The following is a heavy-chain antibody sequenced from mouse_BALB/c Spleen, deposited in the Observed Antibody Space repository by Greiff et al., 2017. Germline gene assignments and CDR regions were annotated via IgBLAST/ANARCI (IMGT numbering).Heavy chain of an antibody. D-gene: IGHD1-1*01. CDR2: IDPANGNT. J-gene: IGHJ2*01. CDR1: GFNIKDTY. Sequence: VQLQQSGAELVKPGASVKLSCTASGFNIKDTYMHWVKQRPEQGLEWIGRIDPANGNTKYDPKFQGKATITADTSSNTAYLQLSSLTSEDTAVYYCARPYYGSYYFDYWGQGTTLTVSS. CDR3: ARPYYGSYYFDY. V-gene: IGHV14-3*02.